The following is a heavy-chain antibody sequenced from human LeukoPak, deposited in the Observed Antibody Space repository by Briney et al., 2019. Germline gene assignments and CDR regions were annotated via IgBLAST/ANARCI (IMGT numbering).Heavy chain of an antibody. D-gene: IGHD2-2*01. Sequence: GGSLRLSCAASGFIFSNYGMSWVRQAPGKGLEWASGISGSGGSIYNADSVKGRFTISRDNSKNTLYLQMNSLRPEDTAVYCCANGYEFESWGQGALVTVSS. J-gene: IGHJ4*02. V-gene: IGHV3-23*01. CDR3: ANGYEFES. CDR2: ISGSGGSI. CDR1: GFIFSNYG.